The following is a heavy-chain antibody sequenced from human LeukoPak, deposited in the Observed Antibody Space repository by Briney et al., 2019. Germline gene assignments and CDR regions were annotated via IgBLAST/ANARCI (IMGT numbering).Heavy chain of an antibody. Sequence: GGSLRLYCAASGFTFDDYAMHWVRQAPGKGLEWVSGISWNSGSIGYADSAKGRFTISRDNAKNSLYLQMNSLRAEDTALYYCARTPYSSGWYYFDYWGQGTLVTVSS. V-gene: IGHV3-9*01. CDR2: ISWNSGSI. CDR1: GFTFDDYA. J-gene: IGHJ4*02. D-gene: IGHD6-19*01. CDR3: ARTPYSSGWYYFDY.